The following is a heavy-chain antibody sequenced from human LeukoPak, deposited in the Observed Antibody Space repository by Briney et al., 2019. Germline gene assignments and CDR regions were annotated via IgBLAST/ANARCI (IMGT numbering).Heavy chain of an antibody. V-gene: IGHV3-74*01. D-gene: IGHD1-1*01. CDR3: VTRGTTGTKYIEH. J-gene: IGHJ4*02. CDR1: GFTFSSYW. Sequence: GGSLRLSCAASGFTFSSYWMHWVRQAPGKGLVWVSRINSDGSSTSYADSVEGRFTISRDNSKNTLHLQMASLRVEDTAVYYCVTRGTTGTKYIEHWGQGTLVTVSS. CDR2: INSDGSST.